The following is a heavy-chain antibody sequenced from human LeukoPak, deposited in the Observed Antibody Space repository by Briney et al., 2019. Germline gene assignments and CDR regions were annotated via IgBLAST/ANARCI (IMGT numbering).Heavy chain of an antibody. CDR2: ISAYNGNT. Sequence: ASVKVSCKGSGYTLTSYGISWVRQAPGQGLEWVGWISAYNGNTNYAQKLQGRVTMTTDTSTSTAYMELRSLRSDDTAVYYCAREGPYSSSFDYWGQGTLVTVSS. D-gene: IGHD6-6*01. V-gene: IGHV1-18*01. CDR3: AREGPYSSSFDY. CDR1: GYTLTSYG. J-gene: IGHJ4*02.